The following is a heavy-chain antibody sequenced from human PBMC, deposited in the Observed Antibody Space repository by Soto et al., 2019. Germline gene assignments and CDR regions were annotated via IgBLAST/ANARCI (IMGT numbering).Heavy chain of an antibody. CDR3: ASATNYDSSPAEKSYYYYGMDV. CDR1: GFTFSTYG. V-gene: IGHV3-30*03. CDR2: ISYDGSNK. J-gene: IGHJ6*02. Sequence: GGSLRLSCAASGFTFSTYGMHWVRQAPGKGLEWVAVISYDGSNKFYADSVKGRFTISRDNSQNTLYLQMNSLRAEDTAVYYCASATNYDSSPAEKSYYYYGMDVWGQGTTVTVSS. D-gene: IGHD3-22*01.